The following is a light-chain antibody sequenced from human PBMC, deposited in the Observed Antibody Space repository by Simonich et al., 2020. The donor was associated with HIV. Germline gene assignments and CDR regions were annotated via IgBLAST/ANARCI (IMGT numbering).Light chain of an antibody. CDR2: WAS. CDR1: RNILYNSNNKNY. CDR3: QQYYDTPYT. V-gene: IGKV4-1*01. J-gene: IGKJ2*01. Sequence: DIVMTQSPDSLAVSLVERATINCKSSRNILYNSNNKNYLAWYQQKPGQPPNLLIYWASTRESGVPDRFSASGSGTDFTLTISSLQAEDVAVYYCQQYYDTPYTFGQGTKLEIK.